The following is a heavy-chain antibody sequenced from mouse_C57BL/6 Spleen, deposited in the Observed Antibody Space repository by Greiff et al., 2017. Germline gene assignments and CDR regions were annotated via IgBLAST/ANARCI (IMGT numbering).Heavy chain of an antibody. CDR3: AREGSNYEAY. Sequence: VQLQQSGAELVKPGASVKLSCKASGYTFTSYWMQWVKQRPGQGLEWIGEIDPSDSYTNYNQKFKGKATLTVDTSSSTAYMQLSSLTSEDSAVYYCAREGSNYEAYWGQGTLVTVSA. CDR1: GYTFTSYW. D-gene: IGHD2-5*01. CDR2: IDPSDSYT. J-gene: IGHJ3*01. V-gene: IGHV1-50*01.